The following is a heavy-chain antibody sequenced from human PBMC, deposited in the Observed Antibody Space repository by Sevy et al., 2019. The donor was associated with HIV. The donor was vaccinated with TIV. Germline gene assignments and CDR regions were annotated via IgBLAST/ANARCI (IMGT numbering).Heavy chain of an antibody. Sequence: GGSLRLSCAGSGFTFNSHTMNWVRQAPGKGLEWVTSIRSSSSYIYYGDSVKGRFTISRDNAKSALFLQMNSLRAGDTAIYFCARVKDYGDYGAFDIWGQGTMVTVSS. CDR1: GFTFNSHT. V-gene: IGHV3-21*01. J-gene: IGHJ3*02. CDR2: IRSSSSYI. D-gene: IGHD4-17*01. CDR3: ARVKDYGDYGAFDI.